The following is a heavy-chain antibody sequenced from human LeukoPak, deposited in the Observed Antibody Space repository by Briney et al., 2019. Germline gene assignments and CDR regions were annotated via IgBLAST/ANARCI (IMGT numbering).Heavy chain of an antibody. CDR3: AKQTRTTTAPDY. CDR1: GFTFRSHA. CDR2: IYENGGTT. D-gene: IGHD1-1*01. V-gene: IGHV3-23*01. Sequence: GGSLRLSCVGSGFTFRSHAMSWVRQAPEKGLEFVSGIYENGGTTYYADSVKGRFSISRDNSKNTLYLQMDSLRGEDTAVYYCAKQTRTTTAPDYWGQGTLVTVSS. J-gene: IGHJ4*02.